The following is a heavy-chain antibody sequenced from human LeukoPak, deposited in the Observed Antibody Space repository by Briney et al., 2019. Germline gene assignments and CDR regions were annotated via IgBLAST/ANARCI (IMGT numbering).Heavy chain of an antibody. Sequence: SETLSLTCAVYGGSFSGYYWSWIRQPPGKGLEWIGEINHSGSTNYNPSLKSRVTISVDASKNQFSLKLSSVTAADTAVYYCARAIPIVVVTAIQYYFDYWGQGTLVTVSS. CDR1: GGSFSGYY. CDR3: ARAIPIVVVTAIQYYFDY. J-gene: IGHJ4*02. D-gene: IGHD2-21*02. CDR2: INHSGST. V-gene: IGHV4-34*01.